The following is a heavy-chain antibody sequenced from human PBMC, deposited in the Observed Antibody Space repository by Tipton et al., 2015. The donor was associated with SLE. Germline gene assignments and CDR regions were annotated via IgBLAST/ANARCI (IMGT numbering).Heavy chain of an antibody. CDR2: IYYTGST. D-gene: IGHD6-13*01. V-gene: IGHV4-59*12. J-gene: IGHJ4*02. CDR3: ARIVAAAGTRYFDY. Sequence: TLSLTCTVSGGSISSYYWSWIRQTPGKGLEWIGYIYYTGSTKFNPSLKSRVSISLDTSKNQFSLKLSSVTAADTAVYYCARIVAAAGTRYFDYWGQGTLVTVSS. CDR1: GGSISSYY.